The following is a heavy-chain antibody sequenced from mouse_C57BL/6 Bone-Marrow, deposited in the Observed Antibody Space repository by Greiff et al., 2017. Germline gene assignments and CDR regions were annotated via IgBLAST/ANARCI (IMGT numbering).Heavy chain of an antibody. V-gene: IGHV1-82*01. CDR1: GYAFSSSW. CDR2: IYPGDGDT. D-gene: IGHD2-3*01. CDR3: ARSGRWLLPRDYFDY. J-gene: IGHJ2*01. Sequence: VQLQQSGPELVKPGASVKISCKASGYAFSSSWMTWVKQRPGKGLEWIGRIYPGDGDTNYNGKFKGQATLTADKSSSTAYMQLSSLTSEDSAVDICARSGRWLLPRDYFDYWGQGTTLTVSS.